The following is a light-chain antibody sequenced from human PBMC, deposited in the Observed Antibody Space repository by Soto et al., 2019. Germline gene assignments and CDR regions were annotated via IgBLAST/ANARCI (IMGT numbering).Light chain of an antibody. CDR1: SSDVGNYNF. CDR3: SSYAGTNNLL. J-gene: IGLJ2*01. CDR2: EVT. Sequence: QSALTQPPSASGSPGQSVTISCTATSSDVGNYNFVSWYQQHPGKAPQLMIYEVTKRPLGVPDRFSGSKSGNTASLTVSGLQAEDEADYYCSSYAGTNNLLFGGGTKVTVL. V-gene: IGLV2-8*01.